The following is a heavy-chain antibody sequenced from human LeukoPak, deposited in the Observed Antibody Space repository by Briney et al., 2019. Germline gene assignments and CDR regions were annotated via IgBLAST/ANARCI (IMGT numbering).Heavy chain of an antibody. V-gene: IGHV3-23*01. CDR3: ARDKSVSSSWYSWYGMDV. Sequence: GGSLRLSCAASGFTFSSFVMNWVRQAPGKGLEWVSAIGGSGASTYYAYADSVRGRFSVSRDDSKNTLYLQMNSLRAEDTAVYYCARDKSVSSSWYSWYGMDVWGQGTTVTVSS. CDR1: GFTFSSFV. CDR2: IGGSGAST. J-gene: IGHJ6*02. D-gene: IGHD6-13*01.